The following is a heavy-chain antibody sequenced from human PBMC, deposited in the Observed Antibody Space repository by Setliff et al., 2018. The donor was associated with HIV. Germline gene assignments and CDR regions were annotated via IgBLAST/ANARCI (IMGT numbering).Heavy chain of an antibody. CDR2: ISYDGRRE. Sequence: SCAAFGFTFSTHGIHWVRQAPGKGLEWVAVISYDGRREHYADSVKGRFTVSRDTSRNTFYLEMNSLRPEDTALYFCARAGTDYYYFLVNWGQGTLVTVSS. CDR1: GFTFSTHG. D-gene: IGHD3-9*01. J-gene: IGHJ4*02. V-gene: IGHV3-30*04. CDR3: ARAGTDYYYFLVN.